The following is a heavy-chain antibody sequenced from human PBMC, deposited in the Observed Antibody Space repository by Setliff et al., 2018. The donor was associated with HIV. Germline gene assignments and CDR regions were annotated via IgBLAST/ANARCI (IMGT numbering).Heavy chain of an antibody. CDR1: SYSISSGYY. Sequence: SETLSLTCGVSSYSISSGYYWAWIRQPPGKGLEWIGSIYHSGTTFHNPSLKSRVTISVDTSKNQFSLKLTSVTAADTAVNYCARHAPGSAYGDAYHFDHWGQGTLVTVSS. CDR2: IYHSGTT. CDR3: ARHAPGSAYGDAYHFDH. V-gene: IGHV4-38-2*01. D-gene: IGHD4-17*01. J-gene: IGHJ4*02.